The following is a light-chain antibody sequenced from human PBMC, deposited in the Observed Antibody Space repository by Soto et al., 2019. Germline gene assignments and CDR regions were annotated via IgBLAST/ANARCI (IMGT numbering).Light chain of an antibody. V-gene: IGKV4-1*01. CDR1: QSVLYSSNNKNY. J-gene: IGKJ2*01. CDR3: QQYESTPPT. Sequence: DIVMTQSPDSLAVSLGERATINCKSSQSVLYSSNNKNYLAWYQQRPGQPPKLLICWASTRESGVPDRFSGSRSVTDFTLTITSLQAEDVAVYYCQQYESTPPTFGQGTKLEIK. CDR2: WAS.